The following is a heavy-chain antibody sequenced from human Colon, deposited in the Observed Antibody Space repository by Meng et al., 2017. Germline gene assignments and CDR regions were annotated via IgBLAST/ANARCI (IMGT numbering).Heavy chain of an antibody. Sequence: QVKIQQGGAGLLKPSETRSLPCAVSGGSFSGFYWSWIRQPPGKGLEWIGEIDHFGISNYNSSLKGRLTMSVDTSKKQISLTLTSVTAADTAVYYCATGLRHGDWFDPWGPGTLVTVSS. CDR2: IDHFGIS. D-gene: IGHD4-17*01. CDR3: ATGLRHGDWFDP. V-gene: IGHV4-34*02. CDR1: GGSFSGFY. J-gene: IGHJ5*02.